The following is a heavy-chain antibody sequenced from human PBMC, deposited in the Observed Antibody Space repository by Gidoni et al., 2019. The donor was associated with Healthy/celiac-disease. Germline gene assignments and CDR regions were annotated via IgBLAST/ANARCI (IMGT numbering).Heavy chain of an antibody. CDR3: ARDAWKNDSSGYYYVSPTSSYYYGMDV. Sequence: SGFTFSSYEMNWVRQAPGKGLEWVSYISSSGSTIYYADSVKGRFTISRDNAKNSLYLQMNSLRAEDTAVYYCARDAWKNDSSGYYYVSPTSSYYYGMDVWGQGTTVTVSS. J-gene: IGHJ6*02. D-gene: IGHD3-22*01. CDR2: ISSSGSTI. V-gene: IGHV3-48*03. CDR1: GFTFSSYE.